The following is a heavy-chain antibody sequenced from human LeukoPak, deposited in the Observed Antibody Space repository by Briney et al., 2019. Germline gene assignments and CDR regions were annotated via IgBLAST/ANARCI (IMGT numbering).Heavy chain of an antibody. Sequence: GASVKVSCKASGYTFTGYYMHWVRQAPGQGLEWMGWINPNSGGTKYAQKFQGRVTMTRDTSISTAYMELSSLRSEDTAVYYCARDQVRGYSLDAFDIWGQGTMVTVSS. D-gene: IGHD5-18*01. J-gene: IGHJ3*02. V-gene: IGHV1-2*02. CDR1: GYTFTGYY. CDR3: ARDQVRGYSLDAFDI. CDR2: INPNSGGT.